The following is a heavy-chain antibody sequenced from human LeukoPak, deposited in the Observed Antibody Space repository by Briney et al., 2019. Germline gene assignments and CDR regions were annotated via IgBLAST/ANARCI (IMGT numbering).Heavy chain of an antibody. D-gene: IGHD6-19*01. CDR3: ARALGAVAGPEDAFDI. Sequence: GASMKVSCKASGYTFTTYNINWVRQASGQGLEYMGWMNPNSANTGYAQKFQGRVTITRNTSISTAYMELSSLTSEDTAVYFCARALGAVAGPEDAFDIWGQGTMVTVSS. V-gene: IGHV1-8*03. CDR1: GYTFTTYN. CDR2: MNPNSANT. J-gene: IGHJ3*02.